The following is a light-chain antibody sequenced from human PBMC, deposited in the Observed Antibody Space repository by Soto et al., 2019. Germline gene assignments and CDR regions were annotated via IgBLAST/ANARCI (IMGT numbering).Light chain of an antibody. Sequence: DIQMTQSPSTLCACVWARLTITVRASQSINSWLDWYQQKPGKAPKLLIHDASSLESGVPSRLSGSGSGTEFTLTISSLQPDDFATYYCRQYNTYRTFGPGTKVDIK. CDR3: RQYNTYRT. CDR2: DAS. CDR1: QSINSW. V-gene: IGKV1-5*01. J-gene: IGKJ1*01.